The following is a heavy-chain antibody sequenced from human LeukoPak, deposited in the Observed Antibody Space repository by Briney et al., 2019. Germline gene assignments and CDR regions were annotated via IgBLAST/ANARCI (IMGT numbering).Heavy chain of an antibody. CDR1: GGSISSYY. D-gene: IGHD2-15*01. Sequence: PSETLPLTCTVSGGSISSYYWSWIRQPPGKGLEWIGYIYYSGSTNYNPSLKSRVTISVDTSKNQFSLKLSSVTAADTAVYYCARANNCSGGSCYGFDAFDIWGQGTMVTVSS. CDR2: IYYSGST. J-gene: IGHJ3*02. CDR3: ARANNCSGGSCYGFDAFDI. V-gene: IGHV4-59*01.